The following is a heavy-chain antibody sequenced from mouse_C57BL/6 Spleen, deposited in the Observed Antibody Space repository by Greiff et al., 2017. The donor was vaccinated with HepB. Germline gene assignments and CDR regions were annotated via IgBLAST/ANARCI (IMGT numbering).Heavy chain of an antibody. Sequence: QVQLQQSGTELVKPGASVKLSCKASGYTFTSYWMHWVKQRPGQGLEWIGNINPSNGGTNYNEKFKSKATLTVDKSSSTAYMQLSSLTSEDSAVYYCAREGNYHWYFDVWGTGTTVTVSS. CDR3: AREGNYHWYFDV. J-gene: IGHJ1*03. V-gene: IGHV1-53*01. CDR1: GYTFTSYW. D-gene: IGHD2-1*01. CDR2: INPSNGGT.